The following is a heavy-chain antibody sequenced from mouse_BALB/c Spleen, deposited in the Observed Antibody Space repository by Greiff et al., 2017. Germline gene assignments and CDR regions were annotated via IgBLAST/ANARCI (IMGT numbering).Heavy chain of an antibody. Sequence: QVQLQQSGPGLVAPSQSLSITCTVSGFSLNSYGVHWVRQPPGKGLEWLGVIWAGGSTNYNSALMSRLSISTANSKSQVVLKKNSLQTDDTAMYYCARASYGRWYFDVWGAGTTVTVSA. J-gene: IGHJ1*01. CDR2: IWAGGST. CDR3: ARASYGRWYFDV. CDR1: GFSLNSYG. V-gene: IGHV2-9*02. D-gene: IGHD1-1*01.